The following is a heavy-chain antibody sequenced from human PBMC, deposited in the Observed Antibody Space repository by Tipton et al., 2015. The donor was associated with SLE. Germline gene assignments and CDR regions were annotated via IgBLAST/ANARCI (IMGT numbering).Heavy chain of an antibody. D-gene: IGHD4-17*01. J-gene: IGHJ4*02. V-gene: IGHV4-61*01. Sequence: TLSLTCTVSGGSFSSSSYYWSWIRQPPGKGLEWIGYIYYSGSTNYNPSLKSRVIISVDTSKNQFSLKLSSVAAADTAVYYCARGISYDDWFDFWGQGTLVTVSS. CDR1: GGSFSSSSYY. CDR3: ARGISYDDWFDF. CDR2: IYYSGST.